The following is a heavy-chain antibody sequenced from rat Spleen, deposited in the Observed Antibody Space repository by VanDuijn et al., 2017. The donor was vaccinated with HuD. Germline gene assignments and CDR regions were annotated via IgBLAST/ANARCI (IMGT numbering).Heavy chain of an antibody. D-gene: IGHD1-10*01. J-gene: IGHJ1*01. CDR3: ARDNSGYWYFDF. CDR2: ISYSGST. V-gene: IGHV3-1*01. Sequence: EVQLQESGPGLVKPSQSLSLTCSVTGYSITSNYWAWIRKFPGNKMEWMGYISYSGSTGYNPSLKSRISIIRDTSKNQFFLQLNSVITEDTATYYCARDNSGYWYFDFWGPGTMVTVSS. CDR1: GYSITSNY.